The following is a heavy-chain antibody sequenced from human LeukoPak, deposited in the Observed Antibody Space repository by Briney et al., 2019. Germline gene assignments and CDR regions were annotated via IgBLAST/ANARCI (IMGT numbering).Heavy chain of an antibody. CDR1: GFTFSSHA. CDR2: IRGSSDVI. CDR3: AKGQSASSTFDC. Sequence: GGSLRLSCAASGFTFSSHAMSWVRQAPGKGLEWVSLIRGSSDVIEYADSVRGRFTISRDNSKNTVALQLNNLRAEDTALYYCAKGQSASSTFDCWGQGTLVTVSS. J-gene: IGHJ4*02. V-gene: IGHV3-23*01.